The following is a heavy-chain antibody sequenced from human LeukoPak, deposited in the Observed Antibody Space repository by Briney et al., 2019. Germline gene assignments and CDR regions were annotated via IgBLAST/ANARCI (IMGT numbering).Heavy chain of an antibody. CDR3: ARWEGIWFGDGTDY. CDR2: INPNSGVT. CDR1: GYTFTDYY. V-gene: IGHV1-2*06. J-gene: IGHJ4*02. Sequence: ASVKVSCKASGYTFTDYYMHWVRQAPGQGLEWMGRINPNSGVTNFAQKFQGRVTMTRDTSINTVYMQLSRLRSDDTAVYYCARWEGIWFGDGTDYWGQGTLVTVSS. D-gene: IGHD3-10*01.